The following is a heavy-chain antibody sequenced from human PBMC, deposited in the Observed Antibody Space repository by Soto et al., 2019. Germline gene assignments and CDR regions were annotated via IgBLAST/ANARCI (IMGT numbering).Heavy chain of an antibody. CDR3: AGGPRYWSFAL. CDR2: FSYSGSL. J-gene: IGHJ2*01. Sequence: GELQQWGTGLLKPSETLSLNCSVYGGSSRAYHWSWIRESPGQGLEWIGEFSYSGSLNYNPSLTGRVAGSLDRSTKHFSLTMTSVTAADTAVYFCAGGPRYWSFALWGRGTLVTVS. D-gene: IGHD1-20*01. V-gene: IGHV4-34*01. CDR1: GGSSRAYH.